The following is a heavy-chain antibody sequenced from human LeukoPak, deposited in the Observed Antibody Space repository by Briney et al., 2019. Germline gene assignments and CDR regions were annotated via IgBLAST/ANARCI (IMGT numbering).Heavy chain of an antibody. V-gene: IGHV4-34*01. CDR3: ARGLGSGWYRGPDEYFQH. J-gene: IGHJ1*01. D-gene: IGHD6-19*01. CDR2: INHSGST. Sequence: PSETLSLTCAVYGGSFSGYYWSWIRQPPGKGLEWIGEINHSGSTNYNPALKKRLTISVDTSKNQFSLKLSSVTAADTAVYYCARGLGSGWYRGPDEYFQHWGQGTLVTVSS. CDR1: GGSFSGYY.